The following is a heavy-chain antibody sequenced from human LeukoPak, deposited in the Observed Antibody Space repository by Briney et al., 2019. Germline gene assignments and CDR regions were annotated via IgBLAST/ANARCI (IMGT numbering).Heavy chain of an antibody. Sequence: GGSLSLSCAASGFPFDDYAMHWVRQAPGKGLEWVSGISWNSGSIGYADSVKGRFTISRDNAKNSLYLQMNSLRAEDTALYYCAKANSSSWYGDWFDPWGQGTLVTVSS. CDR1: GFPFDDYA. V-gene: IGHV3-9*01. CDR3: AKANSSSWYGDWFDP. J-gene: IGHJ5*02. D-gene: IGHD6-13*01. CDR2: ISWNSGSI.